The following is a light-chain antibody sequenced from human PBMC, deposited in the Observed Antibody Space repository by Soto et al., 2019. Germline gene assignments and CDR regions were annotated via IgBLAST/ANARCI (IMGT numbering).Light chain of an antibody. CDR1: QGIGNY. CDR3: QRYDSNPFT. V-gene: IGKV1-27*01. CDR2: AAS. J-gene: IGKJ5*01. Sequence: DIQMTQSPSSLSASVGDRVTITCRASQGIGNYLAWYQQKPGKVPKLLIYAASTLQSGVTSRFSGSGSGTDFALTVTSLQPEDVATYYCQRYDSNPFTFGQGTRLEI.